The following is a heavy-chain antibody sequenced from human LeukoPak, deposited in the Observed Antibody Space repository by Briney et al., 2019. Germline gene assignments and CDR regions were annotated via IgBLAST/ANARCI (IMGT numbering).Heavy chain of an antibody. D-gene: IGHD3-10*01. CDR3: AREGYGSGSHYTFDY. J-gene: IGHJ4*02. Sequence: ASVKVSCKASGYTFTDYYMHWVRQAPGQGLGWMGRVNPYNGDTSYTQKFQGRVTVTRDTSINAAYMELSRLRSDDTAVYYCAREGYGSGSHYTFDYWGQGTLVTVSS. CDR2: VNPYNGDT. CDR1: GYTFTDYY. V-gene: IGHV1-2*06.